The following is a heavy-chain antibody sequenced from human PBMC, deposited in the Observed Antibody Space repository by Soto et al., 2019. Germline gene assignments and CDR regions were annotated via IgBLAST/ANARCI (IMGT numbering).Heavy chain of an antibody. CDR1: GYSFTSYC. CDR3: ARAMVRGKNYYGMDV. J-gene: IGHJ6*02. V-gene: IGHV5-51*03. Sequence: EVQLVQSGAEVKKPGESLKISCKGSGYSFTSYCIGWVRQMPGKGVEGMGIIYPGDSDTRYSPSFQGQVTISADKSISTAYLQWSSLKASDTAMYYCARAMVRGKNYYGMDVWGQGTTVTVSS. CDR2: IYPGDSDT. D-gene: IGHD3-10*01.